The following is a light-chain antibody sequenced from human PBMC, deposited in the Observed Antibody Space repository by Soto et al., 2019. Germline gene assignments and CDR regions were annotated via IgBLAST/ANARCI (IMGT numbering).Light chain of an antibody. Sequence: EVVLTQSPATLSLSPGERATLSCRASQSVSSYLAWYQQKPGQAPRLLIYDASTRATDIPARFSGSGSGTDFTIIVSSLEPEDFAVYYCQHRSSWPPSVTFGGGTSVQIK. CDR1: QSVSSY. CDR2: DAS. J-gene: IGKJ4*01. CDR3: QHRSSWPPSVT. V-gene: IGKV3-11*01.